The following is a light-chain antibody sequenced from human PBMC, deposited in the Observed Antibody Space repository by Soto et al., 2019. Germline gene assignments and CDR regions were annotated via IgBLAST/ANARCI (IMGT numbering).Light chain of an antibody. CDR2: DAS. V-gene: IGKV1-5*01. Sequence: DIQMTHSPSTLSASVGDRVTITCRASQTIFNWLAWYQRKPGRAPNLLIYDASSLQSGVPSTFSGSGSGTEFTLTISSLQPGDFATYYCQQYNSYPWTFGQGTKV. CDR1: QTIFNW. J-gene: IGKJ1*01. CDR3: QQYNSYPWT.